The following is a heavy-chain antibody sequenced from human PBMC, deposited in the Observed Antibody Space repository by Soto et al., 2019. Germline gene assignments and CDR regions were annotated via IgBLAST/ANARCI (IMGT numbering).Heavy chain of an antibody. D-gene: IGHD6-6*01. Sequence: QVQLVQSGAEVKKPGASVKVSCKASGYTFTGYYMHWVRQAPGQGLEWMGWINPNSGGTNYAQKFQGWVTMTRDTSMSTAYMELSRLRSDDTAVYYCARAGKEWQLALNGFVPWGQGPLVSVSS. CDR2: INPNSGGT. CDR1: GYTFTGYY. CDR3: ARAGKEWQLALNGFVP. V-gene: IGHV1-2*04. J-gene: IGHJ5*02.